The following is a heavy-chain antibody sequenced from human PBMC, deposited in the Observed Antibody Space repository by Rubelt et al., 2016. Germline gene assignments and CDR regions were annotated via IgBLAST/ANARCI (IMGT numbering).Heavy chain of an antibody. J-gene: IGHJ5*02. CDR3: ARVRDNWNGHWFDP. CDR1: GGTFSSYA. V-gene: IGHV1-2*02. CDR2: INPNSGGT. D-gene: IGHD1-20*01. Sequence: QVQLVQSGAEVKKPGSSVKVSCKASGGTFSSYAISWVRQAPGQGLEWMGWINPNSGGTNYAQKFQGRVTMTRDTSIRPAYMELSRLRSDDTAVYYCARVRDNWNGHWFDPWGQGTLVTVSS.